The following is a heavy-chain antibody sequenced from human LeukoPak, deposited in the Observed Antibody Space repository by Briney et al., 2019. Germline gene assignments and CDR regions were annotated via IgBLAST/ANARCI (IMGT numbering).Heavy chain of an antibody. CDR3: SKDVISQNWFGP. Sequence: SETLSLTCAVYGGSFSGYYWSWIRQPPGKGLEWIGEINHSGSTNYNPSLKSRVTISVGTSKNQFSLKLSSVTAADTAVYYWSKDVISQNWFGPWGQGTLVTGFS. CDR2: INHSGST. V-gene: IGHV4-34*01. CDR1: GGSFSGYY. J-gene: IGHJ5*02. D-gene: IGHD3-3*02.